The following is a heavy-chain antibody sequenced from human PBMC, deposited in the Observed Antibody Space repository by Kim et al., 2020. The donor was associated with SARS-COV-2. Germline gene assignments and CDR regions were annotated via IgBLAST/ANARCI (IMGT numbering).Heavy chain of an antibody. CDR3: ARDTPRPKNYYYYGMDV. Sequence: VTGRVAVPRDNAKNSLYLQMNSLRDEDTAVYYCARDTPRPKNYYYYGMDVWGQGTTVTVSS. J-gene: IGHJ6*02. V-gene: IGHV3-48*02.